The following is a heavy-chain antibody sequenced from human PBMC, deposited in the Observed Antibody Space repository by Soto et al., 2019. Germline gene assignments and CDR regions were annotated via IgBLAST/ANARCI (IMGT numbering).Heavy chain of an antibody. J-gene: IGHJ5*02. CDR2: ISYDGSNK. Sequence: RVSLRLSFAASGFTFSSYCMHWVRQAPGKGLEWVAVISYDGSNKYYADSVKGRFTISRDNSKNTLYLQMNSLRAEDTAVYYCAKEGIAVAGTTLNWLDPWGQGALVTVSS. D-gene: IGHD6-19*01. V-gene: IGHV3-30*18. CDR1: GFTFSSYC. CDR3: AKEGIAVAGTTLNWLDP.